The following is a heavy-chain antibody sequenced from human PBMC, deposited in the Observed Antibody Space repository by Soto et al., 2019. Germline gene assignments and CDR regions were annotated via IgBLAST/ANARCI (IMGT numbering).Heavy chain of an antibody. CDR2: IWYDGSNK. CDR1: GFTFSSYG. J-gene: IGHJ4*02. CDR3: ARVSSLITGTTAGTEGFDY. V-gene: IGHV3-33*01. D-gene: IGHD1-7*01. Sequence: GGSLRLSCAASGFTFSSYGMHWVRQAPGKGLEWVAVIWYDGSNKYYADSVKGRFTISRDNSKNTLYLQMNSLRAEDTAVYYCARVSSLITGTTAGTEGFDYWGQGTLVTVSS.